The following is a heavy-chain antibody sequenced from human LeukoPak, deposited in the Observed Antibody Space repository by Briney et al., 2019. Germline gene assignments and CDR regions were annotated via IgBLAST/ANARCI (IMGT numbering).Heavy chain of an antibody. D-gene: IGHD1-26*01. V-gene: IGHV1-18*01. CDR3: ARDSVTVGATAYYHYMDV. Sequence: ASVKVSCKASGYTFTSYGISWVRQAPGQGLEWMGWISAYNGNTNYAQKLQGRVTMTTDTSTSTAYMELRSLRSDDTAVYYCARDSVTVGATAYYHYMDVWGKGTTVTISS. CDR1: GYTFTSYG. CDR2: ISAYNGNT. J-gene: IGHJ6*03.